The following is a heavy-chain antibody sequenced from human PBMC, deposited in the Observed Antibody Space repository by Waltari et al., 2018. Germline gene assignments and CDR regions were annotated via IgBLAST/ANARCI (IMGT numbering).Heavy chain of an antibody. Sequence: QVQLQQWGAGLLKPSETLSLTCAVYGGSFSGYYWSWIRQPPGKGLAWIGEINHVGSTNYNPSFKSRVTISVDTSKNQFSLKLSSVTAADTAVYYCARHRYSVVVPAAFDYWGQGTLVTVSS. CDR2: INHVGST. V-gene: IGHV4-34*01. J-gene: IGHJ4*02. CDR3: ARHRYSVVVPAAFDY. D-gene: IGHD2-2*01. CDR1: GGSFSGYY.